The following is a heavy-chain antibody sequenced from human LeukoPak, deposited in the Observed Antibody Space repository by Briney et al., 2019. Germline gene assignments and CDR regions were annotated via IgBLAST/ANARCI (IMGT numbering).Heavy chain of an antibody. Sequence: SETLSLTCYVFGASINNYFWTWTRQPAGKGLEWIGRISSSGSTDFSPSLRSRVTMLIDTSKNHFSLRLNSVTAADTAGYYCARDYLIVGGNNWFDPWGQGTLVTVSS. CDR1: GASINNYF. J-gene: IGHJ5*02. CDR2: ISSSGST. V-gene: IGHV4-4*07. CDR3: ARDYLIVGGNNWFDP. D-gene: IGHD3-22*01.